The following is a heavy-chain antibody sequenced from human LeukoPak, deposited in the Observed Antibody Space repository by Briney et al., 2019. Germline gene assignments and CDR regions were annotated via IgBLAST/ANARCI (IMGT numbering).Heavy chain of an antibody. CDR3: ARDGAVAGGPHY. V-gene: IGHV1-2*02. J-gene: IGHJ4*02. CDR1: GYTFTGYY. Sequence: ASVKVSCKASGYTFTGYYMHWVRQAPGQGLEWMGWINPNSGGTNYAQKFQGRVTMTRDTSISTAYMELSSLRSEDTAVYYCARDGAVAGGPHYWGQGTLVTVSS. CDR2: INPNSGGT. D-gene: IGHD6-19*01.